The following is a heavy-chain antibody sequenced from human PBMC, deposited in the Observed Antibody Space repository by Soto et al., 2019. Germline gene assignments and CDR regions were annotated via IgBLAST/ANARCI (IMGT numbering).Heavy chain of an antibody. CDR3: ARDPVREYYSTSSYVDWALDI. Sequence: SVKVSCKASGGTFSTCAINWVRQAPGQGLEWMGGIIPIFGTANYAHKFQGRVTITADKSTSTAYMELNSLRSEDTDVYYCARDPVREYYSTSSYVDWALDIWGQGTMVTVSS. CDR1: GGTFSTCA. D-gene: IGHD6-6*01. CDR2: IIPIFGTA. V-gene: IGHV1-69*06. J-gene: IGHJ3*02.